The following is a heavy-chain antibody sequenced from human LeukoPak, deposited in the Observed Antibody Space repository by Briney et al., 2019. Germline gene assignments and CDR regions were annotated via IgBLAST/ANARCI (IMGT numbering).Heavy chain of an antibody. Sequence: GGSLRLSCVGSGFTFSRYSMNWVRQAPGKGPEWVSSIRSDASSIYYADSVKGRFTISRDNAKNSVFLQMNSLRAGDTAVYYCARDGYSIGYFYDLWGQGTLVTASS. CDR2: IRSDASSI. CDR3: ARDGYSIGYFYDL. D-gene: IGHD3-22*01. CDR1: GFTFSRYS. J-gene: IGHJ4*02. V-gene: IGHV3-21*01.